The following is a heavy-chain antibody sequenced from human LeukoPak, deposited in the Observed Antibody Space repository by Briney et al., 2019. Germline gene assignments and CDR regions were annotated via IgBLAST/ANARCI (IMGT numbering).Heavy chain of an antibody. CDR2: MNPNSGNT. V-gene: IGHV1-8*01. CDR3: ASVGGGYDSSGYLWEYYFDY. Sequence: ASVKVSCKASGYTFTSYDINWVRQATGQGLEWMGWMNPNSGNTGYAQKFQGRVTMTRNTSISTAYMELSSLRSEDTAVYYCASVGGGYDSSGYLWEYYFDYWGQGTLVTVSS. J-gene: IGHJ4*02. D-gene: IGHD3-22*01. CDR1: GYTFTSYD.